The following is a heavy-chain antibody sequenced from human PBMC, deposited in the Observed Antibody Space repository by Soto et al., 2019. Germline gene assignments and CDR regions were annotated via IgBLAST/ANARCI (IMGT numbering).Heavy chain of an antibody. V-gene: IGHV1-69*02. CDR3: ARRFANGMDV. D-gene: IGHD3-10*01. J-gene: IGHJ6*02. CDR2: IIPILGIA. Sequence: QVQLVQSGAEVKKPGSSVKVSCKASGGTFSSYTISWVRQAPGQGLEWMGRIIPILGIANYAQKFQGRVTIPADKSTSTAYMELRSLRSEDTAVYYCARRFANGMDVWGQGTTVTVSS. CDR1: GGTFSSYT.